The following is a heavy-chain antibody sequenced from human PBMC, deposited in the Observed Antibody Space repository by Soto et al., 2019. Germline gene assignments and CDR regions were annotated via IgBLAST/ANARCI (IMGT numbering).Heavy chain of an antibody. J-gene: IGHJ6*02. Sequence: ASVKVSCKASGYTFTSYGISWVRQAPGQGLEWMGWISAYNGNTNYAQKLRGRVTMTTDTSTSTAYMELRSLRSDDTAVYYCARDKLKIVVVVAASLYYYYGMDVWGQGTTVTVSS. CDR2: ISAYNGNT. CDR1: GYTFTSYG. CDR3: ARDKLKIVVVVAASLYYYYGMDV. D-gene: IGHD2-15*01. V-gene: IGHV1-18*04.